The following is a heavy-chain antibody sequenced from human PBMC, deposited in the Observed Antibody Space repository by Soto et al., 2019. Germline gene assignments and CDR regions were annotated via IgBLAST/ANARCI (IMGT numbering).Heavy chain of an antibody. Sequence: GASVKVSCKASGYTFTSYGISWVRQAPGQGLEWMGWISAYNGNTNYAQKLQGRVTMTTDTSTSTAYMELRSLRSDDTAVYYCARDIVVVPAAMELDWFEPWGQGTLVTVSS. CDR3: ARDIVVVPAAMELDWFEP. J-gene: IGHJ5*02. D-gene: IGHD2-2*01. CDR2: ISAYNGNT. V-gene: IGHV1-18*01. CDR1: GYTFTSYG.